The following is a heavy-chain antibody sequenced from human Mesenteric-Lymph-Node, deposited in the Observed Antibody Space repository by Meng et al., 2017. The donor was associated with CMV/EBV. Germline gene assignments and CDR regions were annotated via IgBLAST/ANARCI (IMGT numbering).Heavy chain of an antibody. D-gene: IGHD2-21*02. CDR3: ARGTTATAISGLDY. Sequence: GGSLRLSCAASGFTFSSYAMTWVRQATGKGLEWVSVISGSGGTTYYADSVKGRFTISRDNSKNTLYLQMNSLRAEDTAVYYCARGTTATAISGLDYWGQGTLVTVSS. CDR2: ISGSGGTT. CDR1: GFTFSSYA. J-gene: IGHJ4*02. V-gene: IGHV3-23*01.